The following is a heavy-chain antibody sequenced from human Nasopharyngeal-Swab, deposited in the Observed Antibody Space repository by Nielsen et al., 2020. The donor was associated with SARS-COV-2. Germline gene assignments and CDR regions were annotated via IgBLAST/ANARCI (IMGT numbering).Heavy chain of an antibody. V-gene: IGHV3-53*05. CDR3: ATSAPYCSSTSCSYWFDP. CDR2: IYSGGST. D-gene: IGHD2-2*01. CDR1: GFTVSSNY. Sequence: GESLKISCAASGFTVSSNYMSWVRQAPGKGLEWVSVIYSGGSTYYADSVKGRFTISRDNSKNTLYLQMNSLRSEDTAVYYCATSAPYCSSTSCSYWFDPWGQGTLVTVSS. J-gene: IGHJ5*02.